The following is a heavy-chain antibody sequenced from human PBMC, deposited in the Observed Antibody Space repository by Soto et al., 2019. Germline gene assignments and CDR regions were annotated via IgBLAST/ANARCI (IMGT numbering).Heavy chain of an antibody. CDR2: IYYSGST. V-gene: IGHV4-39*01. J-gene: IGHJ4*02. D-gene: IGHD4-4*01. CDR1: GGSISSSSYY. Sequence: SETLSLTCTVSGGSISSSSYYWGWIRQPPGKGLEWIGSIYYSGSTYYNPSLKSRVTISVDTSKNQFSLKLSSVTAADTAVYYCARHDYSNSGEDYWGQGTLVTVSS. CDR3: ARHDYSNSGEDY.